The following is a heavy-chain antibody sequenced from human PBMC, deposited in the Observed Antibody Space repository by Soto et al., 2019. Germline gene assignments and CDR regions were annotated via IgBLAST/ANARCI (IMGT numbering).Heavy chain of an antibody. CDR3: AKADYGDYGRAFDI. Sequence: LRLSCAASGFTFDDYAMHWVRQAPGKGLEWVSGISWNSGSIGYADSVKGRFTISRDNAKNSLYLQMNSLRAEDTALYYCAKADYGDYGRAFDIWGQGTMVTVSS. CDR1: GFTFDDYA. D-gene: IGHD4-17*01. V-gene: IGHV3-9*01. CDR2: ISWNSGSI. J-gene: IGHJ3*02.